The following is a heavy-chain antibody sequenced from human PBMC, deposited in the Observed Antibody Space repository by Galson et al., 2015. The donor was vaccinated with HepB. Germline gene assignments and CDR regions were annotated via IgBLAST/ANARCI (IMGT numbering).Heavy chain of an antibody. D-gene: IGHD3-16*01. J-gene: IGHJ4*02. CDR2: ISWNSGTI. CDR1: GFTFDDYG. Sequence: SLRLSCAASGFTFDDYGMHWVRQAPGKGLEWVSSISWNSGTIRYADSVQGRFLISRDNDRNSVYLEMSSLRPEDTALYYCAKDRGRLGTLWLDYWGQGTLVTVSS. CDR3: AKDRGRLGTLWLDY. V-gene: IGHV3-9*01.